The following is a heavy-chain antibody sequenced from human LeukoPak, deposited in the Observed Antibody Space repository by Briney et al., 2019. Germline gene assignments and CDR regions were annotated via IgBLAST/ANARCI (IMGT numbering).Heavy chain of an antibody. CDR2: ISGSGDNT. CDR1: GFTFSTYV. D-gene: IGHD5-12*01. V-gene: IGHV3-23*01. CDR3: AKGSGYDTDFDY. J-gene: IGHJ4*02. Sequence: GGSLRLSCAASGFTFSTYVMSWARQAPGKGLEWVSGISGSGDNTYYADSVKGRFTISRDNSKNTVYVQMNSLRSEDTAVYYYAKGSGYDTDFDYWGQGTLVGVSS.